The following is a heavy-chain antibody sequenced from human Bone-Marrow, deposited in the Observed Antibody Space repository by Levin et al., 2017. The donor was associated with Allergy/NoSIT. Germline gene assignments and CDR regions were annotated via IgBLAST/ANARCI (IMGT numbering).Heavy chain of an antibody. Sequence: CAASGFTFNTYAMHWVRQAPGKGREGGEGRGEEGREREEREGETGRFTISRDNSDNTLYLHMSSLRSEDTAVYYCLRDPHSSGWHGDYWGQGTLVTVSS. D-gene: IGHD6-19*01. J-gene: IGHJ4*02. V-gene: IGHV3-30*03. CDR2: RGEEGRER. CDR1: GFTFNTYA. CDR3: LRDPHSSGWHGDY.